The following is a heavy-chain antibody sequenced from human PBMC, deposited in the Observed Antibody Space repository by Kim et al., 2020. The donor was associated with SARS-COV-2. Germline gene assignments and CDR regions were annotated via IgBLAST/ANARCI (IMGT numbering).Heavy chain of an antibody. J-gene: IGHJ6*02. D-gene: IGHD3-3*01. Sequence: SETLSLTCAVYGGSFSGYYWSWIRQPPGKGLEWIGEINHSGSTNYNPSLKSRVTISVDTSKNQFSLKLSSVTAADTALYYCAIDRCITIFGVVTCYYYGMDVWGQGTTVTVSS. CDR3: AIDRCITIFGVVTCYYYGMDV. CDR2: INHSGST. CDR1: GGSFSGYY. V-gene: IGHV4-34*01.